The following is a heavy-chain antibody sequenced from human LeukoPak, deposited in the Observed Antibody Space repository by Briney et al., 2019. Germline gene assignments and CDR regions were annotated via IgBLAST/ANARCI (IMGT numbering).Heavy chain of an antibody. CDR3: ARDTYDSSGYYRYYFDY. CDR2: ISSSSSTI. CDR1: GFTFSSYS. J-gene: IGHJ4*02. D-gene: IGHD3-22*01. V-gene: IGHV3-48*04. Sequence: GGSLRLSCAASGFTFSSYSMNWVRQAPGKGLEWVSYISSSSSTIYYADSVKGRFTISRDNAKNSLYLQMNSLRAEDTAVYYCARDTYDSSGYYRYYFDYWGQGTLVTVSS.